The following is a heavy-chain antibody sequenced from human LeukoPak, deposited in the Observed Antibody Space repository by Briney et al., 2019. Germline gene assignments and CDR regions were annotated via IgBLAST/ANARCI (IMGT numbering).Heavy chain of an antibody. V-gene: IGHV1-69*06. J-gene: IGHJ4*02. Sequence: SVKVSCKASGGTFSSYAISWVRQAPGQGLEWMGGIIPIFGTANYAQKFQGRVTITADKSMSTAYMELSSLRSEDTAVYYCARHYDYVWGGIDYWGQGTLVTVSS. CDR2: IIPIFGTA. CDR1: GGTFSSYA. D-gene: IGHD3-16*01. CDR3: ARHYDYVWGGIDY.